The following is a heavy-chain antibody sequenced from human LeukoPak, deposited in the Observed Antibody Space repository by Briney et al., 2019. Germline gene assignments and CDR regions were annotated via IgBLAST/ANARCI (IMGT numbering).Heavy chain of an antibody. J-gene: IGHJ3*02. CDR3: ARVPGIAVAGQAFDI. D-gene: IGHD6-19*01. Sequence: GASVKVSCKASGGTFSSYAISWVRQAPGQGLEWVGRIIPIFGTANYAQKFQGRVTITADKATSTAYMELSSLRSEDTAVYYCARVPGIAVAGQAFDIWGQGTMVTVSS. CDR2: IIPIFGTA. CDR1: GGTFSSYA. V-gene: IGHV1-69*06.